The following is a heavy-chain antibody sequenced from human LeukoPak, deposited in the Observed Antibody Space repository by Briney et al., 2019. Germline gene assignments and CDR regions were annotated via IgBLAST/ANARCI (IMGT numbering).Heavy chain of an antibody. CDR3: AKDSTYSPGRYFDY. J-gene: IGHJ4*02. Sequence: GGSLRLSCAASGFTFSGYAMSWVRQAPGKGLEWVSAISGSGGSTYYADSVKGRFTISRDNSKNTLYLQMNSLRAEDTAVYYCAKDSTYSPGRYFDYWGQGTLVTVSS. CDR1: GFTFSGYA. CDR2: ISGSGGST. D-gene: IGHD2-2*01. V-gene: IGHV3-23*01.